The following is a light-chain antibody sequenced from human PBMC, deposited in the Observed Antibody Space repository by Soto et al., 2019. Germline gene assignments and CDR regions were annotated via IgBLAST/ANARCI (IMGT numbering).Light chain of an antibody. V-gene: IGKV3-20*01. Sequence: EIVLTQSPGTLSLSPGERATLSCRASEPVSTSFLALYQQKRGQPPRLLIYGASTRATGVPDRFSGSGSGTDFTLTISELDPEDFAVYYCHVYHWSLTWTLGRGTTGDI. J-gene: IGKJ1*01. CDR3: HVYHWSLTWT. CDR2: GAS. CDR1: EPVSTSF.